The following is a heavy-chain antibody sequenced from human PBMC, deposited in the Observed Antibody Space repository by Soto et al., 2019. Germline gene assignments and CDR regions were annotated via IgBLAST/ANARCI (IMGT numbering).Heavy chain of an antibody. CDR1: GFTFSTYG. D-gene: IGHD6-19*01. CDR3: AIDGGCREGYTEGCNWHAL. J-gene: IGHJ5*02. Sequence: GGSLRISCAASGFTFSTYGMHWVRQAPGKGLEWVSYISSSSSTIFYTDSVKGRFTVSRDNAKNSLYLQMNSLRAEDTAVYYCAIDGGCREGYTEGCNWHALWAQGTLVPGSS. CDR2: ISSSSSTI. V-gene: IGHV3-48*01.